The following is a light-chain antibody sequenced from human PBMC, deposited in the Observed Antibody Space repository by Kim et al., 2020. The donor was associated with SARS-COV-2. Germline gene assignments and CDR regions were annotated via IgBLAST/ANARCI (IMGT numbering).Light chain of an antibody. CDR2: EDK. CDR1: SGSIGSAS. V-gene: IGLV6-57*03. CDR3: QSDDNSNWV. J-gene: IGLJ3*02. Sequence: SVTPSCTRISGSIGSASVQWYQQRPCIAPTTVFSEDKRRSSGVPVRFSGSIDSSSISASLTISWLKTEDEADYYCQSDDNSNWVFGGGTQLTVL.